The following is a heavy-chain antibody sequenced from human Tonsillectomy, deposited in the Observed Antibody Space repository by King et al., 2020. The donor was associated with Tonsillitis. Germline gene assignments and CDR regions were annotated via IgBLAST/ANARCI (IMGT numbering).Heavy chain of an antibody. CDR2: ISYDGSDK. CDR1: GITFSSYG. D-gene: IGHD3-10*01. Sequence: VQLVQSGGGVVQPGRSLRLSCAASGITFSSYGMHWVRQAPGKGLEWVAVISYDGSDKYYADSVKGRFTISIDNSKNTLYLQMKSLRTEDTAVYYCAKEGQWFGELLLVGYFDLWGRGTLVTVSS. J-gene: IGHJ2*01. CDR3: AKEGQWFGELLLVGYFDL. V-gene: IGHV3-30*18.